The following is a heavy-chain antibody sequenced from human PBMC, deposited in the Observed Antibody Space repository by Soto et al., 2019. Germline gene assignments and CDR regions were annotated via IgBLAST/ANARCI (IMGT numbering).Heavy chain of an antibody. Sequence: PSETLSLTCTVSGGSISSYYWSWIRQPPGKGLEWIGYIYYSGSTNYNPSLKSRVTISVDTSKNQFSLKLSSVTAADTAVYYCARVSGSYKGGWFDPWGQGTLVTVSS. CDR1: GGSISSYY. CDR3: ARVSGSYKGGWFDP. D-gene: IGHD1-26*01. V-gene: IGHV4-59*01. J-gene: IGHJ5*02. CDR2: IYYSGST.